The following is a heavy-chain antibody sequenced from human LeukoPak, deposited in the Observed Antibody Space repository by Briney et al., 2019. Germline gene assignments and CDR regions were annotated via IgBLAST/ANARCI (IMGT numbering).Heavy chain of an antibody. CDR2: ISYDGSNK. J-gene: IGHJ4*02. Sequence: GGSLRPSCAASGFTFRSYAMHWVRQAPGKGLEWVAVISYDGSNKNYADSVKGRFTISRDNSKNTLYLQMNSLRAEDTAVYYCARGDFYGSEFDYWGQGTLVTVSS. D-gene: IGHD3-10*01. CDR3: ARGDFYGSEFDY. V-gene: IGHV3-30-3*01. CDR1: GFTFRSYA.